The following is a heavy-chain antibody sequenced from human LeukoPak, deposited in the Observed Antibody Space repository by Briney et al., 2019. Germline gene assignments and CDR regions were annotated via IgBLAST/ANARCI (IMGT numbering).Heavy chain of an antibody. V-gene: IGHV3-33*01. CDR2: IAYDGTRA. J-gene: IGHJ4*02. D-gene: IGHD1-14*01. CDR3: TRYNNDHFDY. Sequence: GGSLRLSCAGAGFTFGGYGMHWLRPTPRKRLGRVAVIAYDGTRAFYADSMKGRFTISRDNSKNTMSVQMDDLRAEDTAVYYCTRYNNDHFDYWGQGTLVTVSS. CDR1: GFTFGGYG.